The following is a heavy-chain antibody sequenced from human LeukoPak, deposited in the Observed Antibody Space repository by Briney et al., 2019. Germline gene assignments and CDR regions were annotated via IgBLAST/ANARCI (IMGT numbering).Heavy chain of an antibody. CDR3: ARESITFGGARPYYYMDV. J-gene: IGHJ6*03. CDR2: MNPNSGNT. CDR1: GYTFTSYD. Sequence: GASVKVSCKASGYTFTSYDINWVRQATGRGLEWMGWMNPNSGNTGYAQKFQGRVTITRNTSISTAYMELSSLRSEDTAVYYCARESITFGGARPYYYMDVWGKGTTVTVSS. D-gene: IGHD3-16*01. V-gene: IGHV1-8*03.